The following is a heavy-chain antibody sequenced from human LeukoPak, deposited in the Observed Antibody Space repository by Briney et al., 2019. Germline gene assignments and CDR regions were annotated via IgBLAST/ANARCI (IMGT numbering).Heavy chain of an antibody. Sequence: GGSLSLSCAASGFTFSSYAMHWVRQAPGKGLEWVAVISYDGSNKYYADSVKGRFTISRDNSKNTLYLQMNSLRAEDTAVYYCASPPSLEWPWGQGTLVTVSS. J-gene: IGHJ5*02. CDR3: ASPPSLEWP. CDR2: ISYDGSNK. CDR1: GFTFSSYA. V-gene: IGHV3-30*04. D-gene: IGHD3-3*01.